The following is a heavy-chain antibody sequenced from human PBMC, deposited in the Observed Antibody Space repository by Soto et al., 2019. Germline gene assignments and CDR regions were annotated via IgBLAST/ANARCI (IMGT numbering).Heavy chain of an antibody. CDR2: IYYSGST. D-gene: IGHD1-26*01. CDR1: GGSISSSSYY. CDR3: GRGGGWELSHFDY. J-gene: IGHJ4*02. V-gene: IGHV4-39*07. Sequence: SETLSLTCTVSGGSISSSSYYWGWIRQPPGTGLEWIGSIYYSGSTYYNPSLKSRVTISVDTSKNQFSLKLSSVTAADTAGYYCGRGGGWELSHFDYWGQGTLVTVSS.